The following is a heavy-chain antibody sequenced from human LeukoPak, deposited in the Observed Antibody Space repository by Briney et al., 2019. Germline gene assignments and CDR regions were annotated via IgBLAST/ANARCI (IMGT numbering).Heavy chain of an antibody. Sequence: SETLSLTCTVSGGSITNTGAYWVWIRQSPGKGLEWIGSIYYSGSAYYTPSLRSRVTISVATSKSLFSLTLSSVTAADTAVYYCARDTGPSGTAFDDWGQGILVTVSS. CDR2: IYYSGSA. D-gene: IGHD2-2*01. V-gene: IGHV4-39*07. CDR1: GGSITNTGAY. J-gene: IGHJ4*02. CDR3: ARDTGPSGTAFDD.